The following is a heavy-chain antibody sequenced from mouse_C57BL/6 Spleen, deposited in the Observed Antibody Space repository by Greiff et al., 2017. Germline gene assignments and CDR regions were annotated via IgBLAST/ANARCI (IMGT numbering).Heavy chain of an antibody. D-gene: IGHD2-3*01. V-gene: IGHV8-12*01. CDR1: GFSLSTSGMG. CDR3: ARIYDGDWYFDV. J-gene: IGHJ1*03. Sequence: QVQLKESGPGILQSSQTLSLSCSFSGFSLSTSGMGVSWIRQPSGKGLEWLAHIYWDDDKRYNPSLKSRLTISKDTSRNQEFLKITRVDTADTATYYCARIYDGDWYFDVWGTGTTVTVSS. CDR2: IYWDDDK.